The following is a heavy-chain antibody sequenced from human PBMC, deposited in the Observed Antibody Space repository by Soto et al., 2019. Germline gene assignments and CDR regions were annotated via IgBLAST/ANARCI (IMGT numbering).Heavy chain of an antibody. CDR1: GGTFSSYA. J-gene: IGHJ5*02. CDR2: ISGSGGST. CDR3: AKKKGSRMVAARGWFDP. V-gene: IGHV3-23*01. Sequence: ASVKVSCKASGGTFSSYAMSWVRQAPGKGLEWVSAISGSGGSTYYADSVKGRFTISRDNSKNTLYLQMNSLRAEDTAVYYCAKKKGSRMVAARGWFDPWGQGTLVTVSS. D-gene: IGHD2-15*01.